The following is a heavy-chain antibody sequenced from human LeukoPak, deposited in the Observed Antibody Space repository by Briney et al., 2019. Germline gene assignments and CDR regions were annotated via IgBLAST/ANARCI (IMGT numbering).Heavy chain of an antibody. D-gene: IGHD1-26*01. CDR2: IKQDGSEK. Sequence: PGRSLRLSCAASGFIFSSYWMSWVRQAPGKGLEWVANIKQDGSEKYYVDSVKGRFTISRDNAKNSLYLQMNSLRAEDTAVYCCARDKRKGIVGSTKSYFDYWGQGTLVTVSS. CDR3: ARDKRKGIVGSTKSYFDY. J-gene: IGHJ4*02. V-gene: IGHV3-7*01. CDR1: GFIFSSYW.